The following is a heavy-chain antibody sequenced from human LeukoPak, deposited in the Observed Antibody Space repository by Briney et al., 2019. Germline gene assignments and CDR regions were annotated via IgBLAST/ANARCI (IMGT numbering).Heavy chain of an antibody. CDR3: ATHIVVVPAAWGGLGY. Sequence: ASVKVSCKVSGYTLTELSMHWVRQAPGKGLEWMGGFDPEDGETIYAQKFQGRVTMTEETSTDTAYMELSSLRSEDTAVYYCATHIVVVPAAWGGLGYWGQGTLVTVSS. CDR1: GYTLTELS. V-gene: IGHV1-24*01. D-gene: IGHD2-2*01. J-gene: IGHJ4*02. CDR2: FDPEDGET.